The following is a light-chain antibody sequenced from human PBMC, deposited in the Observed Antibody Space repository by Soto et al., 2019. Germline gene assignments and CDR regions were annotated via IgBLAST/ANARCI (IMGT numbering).Light chain of an antibody. CDR2: LGT. V-gene: IGKV2-28*01. CDR1: QSLLRSSGYDS. Sequence: DIVMTQSPLSLPVTLGEPASISCSASQSLLRSSGYDSLNWYLQKPGQSPQLLIYLGTNRASGVPDRFSGSGSGTDFTLKISRVEAEDVGVYYCMQTLQSRTFGQGTKVEIK. J-gene: IGKJ1*01. CDR3: MQTLQSRT.